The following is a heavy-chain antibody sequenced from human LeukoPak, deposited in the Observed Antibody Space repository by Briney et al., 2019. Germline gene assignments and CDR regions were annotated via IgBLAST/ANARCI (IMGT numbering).Heavy chain of an antibody. V-gene: IGHV3-15*01. CDR1: GFPFYNAW. CDR3: ATRVAVDAFNI. CDR2: IKSKTEGGTT. Sequence: GGSLRLSCAASGFPFYNAWMGWVRQAPGKGLEWVGRIKSKTEGGTTDYAAPVEGRFTISRDDSKNTLFLQMNSLKTEDAAVYYCATRVAVDAFNIWGQGTMVTVSS. J-gene: IGHJ3*02. D-gene: IGHD2-2*01.